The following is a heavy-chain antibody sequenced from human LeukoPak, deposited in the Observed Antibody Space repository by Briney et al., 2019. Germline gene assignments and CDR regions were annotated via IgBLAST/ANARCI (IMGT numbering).Heavy chain of an antibody. CDR1: GFTFSSHA. CDR2: ISYDGSNK. J-gene: IGHJ4*02. CDR3: ARDLGRTAAAGTLDNY. D-gene: IGHD6-13*01. Sequence: PGRSLRLSCAASGFTFSSHAMHWVRQAPGKGLEWVAVISYDGSNKYYADSVKGRFTIPRDNSKNTLYLQMNSLRAEDTAVYYCARDLGRTAAAGTLDNYWGQGTLVTVSS. V-gene: IGHV3-30-3*01.